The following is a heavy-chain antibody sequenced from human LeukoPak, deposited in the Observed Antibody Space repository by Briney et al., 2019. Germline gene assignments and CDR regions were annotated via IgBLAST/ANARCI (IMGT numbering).Heavy chain of an antibody. CDR2: IIPIFGTA. CDR1: GYTFTSYG. Sequence: ASVKVSCKASGYTFTSYGISWVRQAPGQGLEWMGGIIPIFGTANYAQKFQGRVTMTRDTSTSTVYMELSSLRSEDTAVYYCARIGGSYYRTYYFDYWGQGTLVTVSS. J-gene: IGHJ4*02. V-gene: IGHV1-69*05. CDR3: ARIGGSYYRTYYFDY. D-gene: IGHD1-26*01.